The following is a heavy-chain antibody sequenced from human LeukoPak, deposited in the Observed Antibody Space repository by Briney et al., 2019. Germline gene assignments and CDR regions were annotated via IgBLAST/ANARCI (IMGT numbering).Heavy chain of an antibody. J-gene: IGHJ5*02. CDR1: GGTFSSYA. V-gene: IGHV1-69*06. CDR3: ARDTGGITMVRGATNWFDP. CDR2: IIPIFGTA. Sequence: SVKVSCKASGGTFSSYAISWVRQAPGQGLEWMGGIIPIFGTANYAQKFQGRVTITADKSTSTAYMELSSLRSEDTAVYYCARDTGGITMVRGATNWFDPWGQGTLVTVSS. D-gene: IGHD3-10*01.